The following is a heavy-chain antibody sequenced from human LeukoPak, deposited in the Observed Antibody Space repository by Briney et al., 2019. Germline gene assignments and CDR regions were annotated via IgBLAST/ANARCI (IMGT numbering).Heavy chain of an antibody. CDR3: AKEIDTSGYSPFDY. Sequence: GGSLRLSCAASGFTFSSYGMLWVRQAPGKGLEWVAFIRYDGSNKYYVDSVKGRFTISRDNSKNILYLQMNSLRAEDTAVYYCAKEIDTSGYSPFDYWGQGTLVTVSS. D-gene: IGHD3-22*01. CDR2: IRYDGSNK. J-gene: IGHJ4*02. V-gene: IGHV3-30*02. CDR1: GFTFSSYG.